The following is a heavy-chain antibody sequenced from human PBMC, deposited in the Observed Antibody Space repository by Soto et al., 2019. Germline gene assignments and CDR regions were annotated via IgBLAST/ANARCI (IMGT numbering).Heavy chain of an antibody. D-gene: IGHD1-26*01. CDR3: ARGTNSWPFDY. Sequence: EVQLVESGGVVVRPGGSLRLTCAASGFTFDDHGMSWVRQPPGKGLEWVSGINWNGGFTGYADSVKGRFTISRDNAQSSLSLQMNSLRVEDTAFYYCARGTNSWPFDYWGQGTLVTVSS. V-gene: IGHV3-20*04. J-gene: IGHJ4*02. CDR2: INWNGGFT. CDR1: GFTFDDHG.